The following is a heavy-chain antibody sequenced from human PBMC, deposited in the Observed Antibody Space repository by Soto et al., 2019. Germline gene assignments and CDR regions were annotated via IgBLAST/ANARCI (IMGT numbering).Heavy chain of an antibody. CDR3: ARVLRFLEWSSSSYRFDP. V-gene: IGHV4-31*03. CDR2: IYYSGST. D-gene: IGHD3-3*01. Sequence: SETLSLTCTVSGGSISSGGYYWSWIRQHPGKGLEWIGYIYYSGSTYYNPSLKSRVTISVDTSKNQFSLKLSSVTAADTAVYYCARVLRFLEWSSSSYRFDPWGQGTLVTVSS. CDR1: GGSISSGGYY. J-gene: IGHJ5*02.